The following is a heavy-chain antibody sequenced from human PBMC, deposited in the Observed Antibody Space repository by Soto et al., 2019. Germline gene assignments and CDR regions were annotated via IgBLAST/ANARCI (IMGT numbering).Heavy chain of an antibody. D-gene: IGHD4-17*01. CDR2: ITPVFGTA. J-gene: IGHJ5*02. CDR1: ADTFNSYS. V-gene: IGHV1-69*01. Sequence: QVQLVQSGAEVKKPGSSVKVSCKASADTFNSYSLSWLRQAPGQRLEWMGGITPVFGTADYAQSFEDRLTKTADDSPSTVYMELSSLRLDDTAVYYCARSLEGTTVTNWFDPWGQGALVTVSS. CDR3: ARSLEGTTVTNWFDP.